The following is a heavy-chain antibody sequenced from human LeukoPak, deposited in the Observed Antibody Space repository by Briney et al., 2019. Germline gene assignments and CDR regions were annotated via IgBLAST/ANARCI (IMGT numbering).Heavy chain of an antibody. CDR1: GGSISSSSYY. V-gene: IGHV4-39*07. J-gene: IGHJ2*01. D-gene: IGHD2-2*02. CDR2: IYYSGST. Sequence: PSETLSLTCTVSGGSISSSSYYWGWIRQPPGKGLEWIGSIYYSGSTYYNPSLKSRVTISVDTSRNQFSLKLSSVTAADTAVYYCARDRQYQLPYLYWYFDLWGRGTLVTVSS. CDR3: ARDRQYQLPYLYWYFDL.